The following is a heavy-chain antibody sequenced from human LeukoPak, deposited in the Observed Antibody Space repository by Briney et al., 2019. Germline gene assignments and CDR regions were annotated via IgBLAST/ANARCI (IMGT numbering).Heavy chain of an antibody. V-gene: IGHV4-39*01. D-gene: IGHD2-2*01. J-gene: IGHJ5*02. CDR1: GDSISSSNFY. CDR2: IYYGGST. Sequence: SETLSLTCTVSGDSISSSNFYWGWIRQPPGEGLEWIGSIYYGGSTYYNPSLKSRVTISVDATKRQFSLKVTSVTAADTAVYYCARHVVVVPGRGFRHNWFDPWGQGTLVIVSS. CDR3: ARHVVVVPGRGFRHNWFDP.